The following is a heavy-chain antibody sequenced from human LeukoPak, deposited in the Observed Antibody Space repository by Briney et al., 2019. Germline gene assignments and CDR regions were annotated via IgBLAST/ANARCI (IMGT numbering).Heavy chain of an antibody. CDR2: IIPIFGTA. J-gene: IGHJ4*02. D-gene: IGHD5-24*01. Sequence: RASVKVSCKASGYTFSNYGITWLRQAPGQGLEWMGGIIPIFGTANYAQKFQGRVTITADESTSTAYMELSSLRSEDTAVYYCARGAKRDGYNFDYWGQGTLVTVSS. V-gene: IGHV1-69*13. CDR3: ARGAKRDGYNFDY. CDR1: GYTFSNYG.